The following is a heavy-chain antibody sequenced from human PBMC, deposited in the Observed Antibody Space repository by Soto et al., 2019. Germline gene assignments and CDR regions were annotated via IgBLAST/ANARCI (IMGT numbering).Heavy chain of an antibody. CDR3: IGSFPF. CDR1: GFPLANFL. J-gene: IGHJ1*01. D-gene: IGHD3-10*01. V-gene: IGHV3-49*03. CDR2: IRSQPYGGTT. Sequence: GGSLRLSCTGSGFPLANFLMSWFRQAPGKGLEWVGFIRSQPYGGTTQYAASVRGRFTISRDDSKGIAYLQMNSLKSEDSGVYYCIGSFPFWGQRTLVTVSS.